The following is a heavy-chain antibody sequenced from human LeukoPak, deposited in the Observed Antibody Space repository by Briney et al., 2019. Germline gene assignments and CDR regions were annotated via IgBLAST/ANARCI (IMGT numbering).Heavy chain of an antibody. CDR2: ISGYNGDT. CDR1: GYTFTTYV. CDR3: ARAAAVAARLDY. D-gene: IGHD6-19*01. V-gene: IGHV1-18*01. J-gene: IGHJ4*02. Sequence: ASVKVSCKASGYTFTTYVISWVRQAPGQGLEWMGGISGYNGDTNYAQKFQGRVTMTTDTSTSTACMEVRSLRSDDTAFYYCARAAAVAARLDYWGRGTLVTVSS.